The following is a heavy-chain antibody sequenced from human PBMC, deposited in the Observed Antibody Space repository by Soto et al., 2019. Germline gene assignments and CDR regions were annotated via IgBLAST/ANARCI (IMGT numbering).Heavy chain of an antibody. V-gene: IGHV3-30-3*01. CDR2: ISYDGSNK. CDR3: ARDLRPDILTPEPYFDY. J-gene: IGHJ4*02. Sequence: GGSLRLSCAASGFTFSSYAMHWVRQAPGKGLEWVAVISYDGSNKYYADSVKGRFTISRDNSKNTLYLQMNSLRAEDTAVYYCARDLRPDILTPEPYFDYWGQGTLVTVSS. CDR1: GFTFSSYA. D-gene: IGHD3-9*01.